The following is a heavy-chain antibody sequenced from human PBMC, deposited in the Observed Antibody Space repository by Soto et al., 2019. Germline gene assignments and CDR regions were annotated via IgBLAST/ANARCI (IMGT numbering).Heavy chain of an antibody. J-gene: IGHJ4*02. CDR3: ATVYFYDSSADYYFDY. CDR1: GFTFDDYA. CDR2: ISSQAFGGTT. Sequence: SGGSLRLSCTVSGFTFDDYAMSWVRQAPGKGLEWVGFISSQAFGGTTEYAASVEGRFTISTDESKTIAYLQMNSLKAADTAVYFCATVYFYDSSADYYFDYWGQRTLVTVSS. V-gene: IGHV3-49*04. D-gene: IGHD3-22*01.